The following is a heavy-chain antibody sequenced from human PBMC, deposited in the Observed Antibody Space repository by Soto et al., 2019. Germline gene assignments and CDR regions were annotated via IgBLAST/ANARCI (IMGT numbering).Heavy chain of an antibody. CDR1: GFTFSSYS. V-gene: IGHV3-48*02. CDR2: ISSSSSTI. CDR3: ARDSGRDDLATYYYYGMDV. J-gene: IGHJ6*02. D-gene: IGHD3-3*01. Sequence: GGSLRLSCAASGFTFSSYSMNWVRQAPGKGLEWVSYISSSSSTIYYADSVKGRFTISRDNAKNSLYLQMNSLRDEDTAVYYCARDSGRDDLATYYYYGMDVWGQGTTVTVSS.